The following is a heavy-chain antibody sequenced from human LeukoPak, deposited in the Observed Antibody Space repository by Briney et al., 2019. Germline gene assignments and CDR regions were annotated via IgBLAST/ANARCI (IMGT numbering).Heavy chain of an antibody. CDR2: IYYSGST. CDR1: GGSISSSSYY. V-gene: IGHV4-39*07. CDR3: ASFDDYLYYFDY. J-gene: IGHJ4*02. Sequence: SETLSLTCTVSGGSISSSSYYWGWIRQPPGKGLEWIGSIYYSGSTYYNPSLKRRVTISVDTSKNQFSLKLSSVTAADTAVYYCASFDDYLYYFDYWGQGTLVTVSS. D-gene: IGHD4-11*01.